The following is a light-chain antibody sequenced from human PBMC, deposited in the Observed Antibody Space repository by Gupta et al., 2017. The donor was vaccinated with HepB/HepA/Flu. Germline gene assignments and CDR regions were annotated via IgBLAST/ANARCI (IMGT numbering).Light chain of an antibody. CDR1: SLRSSY. CDR2: GKN. V-gene: IGLV3-19*01. J-gene: IGLJ2*01. CDR3: NSRGSRGNVV. Sequence: SSELTQYPAVSVALGPTVRITCQGDSLRSSYASRYRQKPGQAPVLVIYGKNNRPSGIPDRFSGSSSGNTASLAITGAQAEEEADYYCNSRGSRGNVVFGGGTKLTVL.